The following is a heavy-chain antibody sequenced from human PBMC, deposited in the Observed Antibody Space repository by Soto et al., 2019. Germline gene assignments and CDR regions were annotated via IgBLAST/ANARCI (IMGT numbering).Heavy chain of an antibody. Sequence: GGSLRLSCAASGFTVSSNYMSWVRQAPGKGLEWVSVIYSGGSTYYADSVKGRFTISRDNSKNTLYLQMNSLRAEDTAVYYCARDLPDSSRWLGYYYYGMDVWGQGTTVTVSS. V-gene: IGHV3-53*01. CDR1: GFTVSSNY. CDR2: IYSGGST. J-gene: IGHJ6*02. D-gene: IGHD6-13*01. CDR3: ARDLPDSSRWLGYYYYGMDV.